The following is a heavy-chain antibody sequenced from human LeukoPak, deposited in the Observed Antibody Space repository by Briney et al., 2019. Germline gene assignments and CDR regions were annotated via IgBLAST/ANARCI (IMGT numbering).Heavy chain of an antibody. Sequence: SETLSLTCTVSGGSISGFYWSWIRQPAGKGLEWLGRTYTSTSGSTNYNPSLRSRVSMAVDTSRNQFSLKLSSVTAADTAVYYCARQVGVTIFGVVGGTDYYMDVWGKGTTVTVSS. V-gene: IGHV4-4*07. CDR1: GGSISGFY. CDR2: TYTSTSGST. D-gene: IGHD3-3*01. J-gene: IGHJ6*03. CDR3: ARQVGVTIFGVVGGTDYYMDV.